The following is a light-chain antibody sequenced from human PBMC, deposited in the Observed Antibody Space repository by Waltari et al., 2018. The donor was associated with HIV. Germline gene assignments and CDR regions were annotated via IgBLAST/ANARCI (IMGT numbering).Light chain of an antibody. J-gene: IGLJ1*01. CDR1: RLGDKY. V-gene: IGLV3-1*01. CDR2: QDT. CDR3: QTWDRTTYV. Sequence: SYEVTQPPSLSVSPRQTASITCSGERLGDKYVCWYQQKPGQFPMLVIYQDTKRPSGIPERFSGSNSGSTATLTITGTQPMDEADYYCQTWDRTTYVFGPGTKVTVL.